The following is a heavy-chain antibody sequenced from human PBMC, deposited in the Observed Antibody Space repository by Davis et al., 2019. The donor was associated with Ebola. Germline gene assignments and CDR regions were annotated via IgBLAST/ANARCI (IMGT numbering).Heavy chain of an antibody. CDR1: GFTFSSYS. CDR3: ARDSSSRLYYYGMDV. D-gene: IGHD6-6*01. J-gene: IGHJ6*02. Sequence: GESLKISCAASGFTFSSYSMNWVRQAPGKGLEWVSSISRSSSYIYYTDSVKGRFTISRDNAKNSLYLQMNSRRAEDTAVYYCARDSSSRLYYYGMDVWGQGTTVTVSS. V-gene: IGHV3-21*01. CDR2: ISRSSSYI.